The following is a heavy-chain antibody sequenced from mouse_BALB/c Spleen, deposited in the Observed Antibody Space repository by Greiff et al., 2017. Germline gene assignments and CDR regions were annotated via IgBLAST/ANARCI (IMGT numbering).Heavy chain of an antibody. J-gene: IGHJ3*01. CDR1: GFTFSDYY. D-gene: IGHD1-1*01. CDR3: ARGDYYGSAWFAY. CDR2: ISDGGSYT. V-gene: IGHV5-4*02. Sequence: EVHLVESGGGLVKPGGSLKLSCAASGFTFSDYYMYWVRQTPEKRLEWVATISDGGSYTYYPDSVKGRFTISRDNAKNNPYLQMSSLKSEDTAMYYCARGDYYGSAWFAYWGQGTLVTVSA.